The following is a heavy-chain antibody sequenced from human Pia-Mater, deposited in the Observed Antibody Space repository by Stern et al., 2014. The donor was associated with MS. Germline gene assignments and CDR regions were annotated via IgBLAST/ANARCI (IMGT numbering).Heavy chain of an antibody. CDR1: GYTFTRYS. Sequence: QDQLVQSGSELKKPGASAKVSCKASGYTFTRYSMIWVRQAPGQGLEWMGWINTQTGDSAYAQGFTGRFVFSLDTSVSTSFLQISSLKAEDTAVYYCAVVGTESFDSWGQGTLVTVSS. V-gene: IGHV7-4-1*02. J-gene: IGHJ4*02. CDR2: INTQTGDS. D-gene: IGHD6-13*01. CDR3: AVVGTESFDS.